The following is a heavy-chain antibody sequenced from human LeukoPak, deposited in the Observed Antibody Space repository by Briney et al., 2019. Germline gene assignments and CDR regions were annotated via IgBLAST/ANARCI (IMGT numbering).Heavy chain of an antibody. Sequence: RSSETLSLTCAVYGGSFRGYYWSWIRQPPGKGLEWIGEINHSGSTNYNPSLKSRVTISVDTFKKQFSLKLRSVTAADTAVYYCARGRVVGVPPGWFDPWGQGTLVTVSS. CDR2: INHSGST. J-gene: IGHJ5*02. V-gene: IGHV4-34*01. CDR1: GGSFRGYY. D-gene: IGHD1-26*01. CDR3: ARGRVVGVPPGWFDP.